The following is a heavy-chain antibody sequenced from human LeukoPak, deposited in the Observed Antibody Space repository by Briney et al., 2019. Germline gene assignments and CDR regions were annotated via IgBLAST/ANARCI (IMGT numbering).Heavy chain of an antibody. CDR3: ARTPGRYCSGGSCPPPIDY. J-gene: IGHJ4*02. CDR2: IDPSDSYT. CDR1: GYSLTSYW. V-gene: IGHV5-10-1*01. D-gene: IGHD2-15*01. Sequence: GESLKISRKGSGYSLTSYWISWERQMPGKGLESMGRIDPSDSYTNYSPSFQGYVTISADKSISTAYLQWSSLKASDTAMYYCARTPGRYCSGGSCPPPIDYWGQGTLVTVSS.